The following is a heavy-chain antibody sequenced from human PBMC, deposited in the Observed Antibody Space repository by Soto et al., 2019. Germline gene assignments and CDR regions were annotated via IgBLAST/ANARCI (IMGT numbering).Heavy chain of an antibody. CDR2: ISYDGSDK. J-gene: IGHJ2*01. D-gene: IGHD6-19*01. Sequence: QVQLVESGGGVVQPGRSLRLSCAASGFTFSGYGMHWFRQAPGKGLEWVAVISYDGSDKYYADSVKGRFTISRDNSKNTLYLQMNCLRAEDTALYYCANAAGGGGWYFDLWGRGTLVTVSS. CDR1: GFTFSGYG. CDR3: ANAAGGGGWYFDL. V-gene: IGHV3-30*18.